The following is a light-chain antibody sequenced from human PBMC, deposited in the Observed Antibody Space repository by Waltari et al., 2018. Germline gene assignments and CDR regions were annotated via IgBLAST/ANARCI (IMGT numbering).Light chain of an antibody. J-gene: IGKJ3*01. CDR2: WAS. V-gene: IGKV4-1*01. CDR3: QHYYSIPRT. Sequence: DIVMTQSPDSLAVSLGERATINCKSSQSILYSSNNKNYLAWYQQKPGQPPKLLIYWASTRESGGPDRFSGSGSGTDFTLTISSLQAEDVAVYYCQHYYSIPRTFGPGTKVDIK. CDR1: QSILYSSNNKNY.